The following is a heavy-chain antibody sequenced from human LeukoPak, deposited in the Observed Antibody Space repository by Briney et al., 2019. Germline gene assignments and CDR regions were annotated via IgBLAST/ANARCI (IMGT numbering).Heavy chain of an antibody. CDR3: ARFVPLAAAGTASAFDI. J-gene: IGHJ3*02. V-gene: IGHV4-34*01. CDR1: GGSFSGYY. CDR2: INHSGSA. D-gene: IGHD6-13*01. Sequence: SETLSLTCAVYGGSFSGYYWSWIRQPPGKGLEWIGEINHSGSANYNPSLKSRVTISVDASKNQFSLKLSSVTAADMAVYYCARFVPLAAAGTASAFDIWGQGTMVTVSS.